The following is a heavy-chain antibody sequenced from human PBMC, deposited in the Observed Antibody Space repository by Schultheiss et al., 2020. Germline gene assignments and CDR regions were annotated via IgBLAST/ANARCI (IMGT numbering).Heavy chain of an antibody. Sequence: GESLTISCAASGFTFSAYGMHWVRQTPGKGLQWVSVISSDGSDKYYAASVKGRFTISRDNSKNTLYLQMNSLRLEDTAVYYCAHSPTYYYGSGSDNFDYWGQGTLVTVSS. J-gene: IGHJ4*02. V-gene: IGHV3-30*03. CDR1: GFTFSAYG. CDR3: AHSPTYYYGSGSDNFDY. CDR2: ISSDGSDK. D-gene: IGHD3-10*01.